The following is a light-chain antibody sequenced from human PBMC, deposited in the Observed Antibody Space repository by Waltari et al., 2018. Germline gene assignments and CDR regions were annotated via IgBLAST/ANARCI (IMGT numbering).Light chain of an antibody. J-gene: IGLJ3*02. CDR3: QVWDSSSDHWV. Sequence: SYVLTQPPSVSVAPGKTARITCGGTNIGSKSVPWYQQKPGQAPGLVVYDDRDRPSGVPERFSGSNSGNTATLTISRVEAGDEADYYCQVWDSSSDHWVFGGGTKLTVL. V-gene: IGLV3-21*03. CDR1: NIGSKS. CDR2: DDR.